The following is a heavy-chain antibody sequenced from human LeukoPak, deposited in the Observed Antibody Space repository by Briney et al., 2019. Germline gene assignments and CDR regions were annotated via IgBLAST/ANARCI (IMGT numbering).Heavy chain of an antibody. D-gene: IGHD6-19*01. Sequence: GRSLRLSCAASGFTFSSYGMHWVRQAPGKGLEWVAVISYDGSNKYYADSVKGRFTISRDNSKNTLHLQMNSLRAEDTAVYYCASLEQWPADYLGQGTLVTVSS. CDR1: GFTFSSYG. V-gene: IGHV3-30*03. J-gene: IGHJ4*02. CDR3: ASLEQWPADY. CDR2: ISYDGSNK.